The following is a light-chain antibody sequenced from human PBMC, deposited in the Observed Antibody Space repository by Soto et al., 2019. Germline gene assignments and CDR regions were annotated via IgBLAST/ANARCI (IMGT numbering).Light chain of an antibody. J-gene: IGKJ4*01. CDR1: QSVSSNY. CDR3: EQYGRSPPLI. Sequence: EIVLTQSPGTLSLSPGERATLSCRASQSVSSNYLAWYQQKPGQAPRLLIYGASTRATGIPDRISGSGSGTDFTLTISRLEPLDFAGYYCEQYGRSPPLIFGGGTKVEIK. CDR2: GAS. V-gene: IGKV3-20*01.